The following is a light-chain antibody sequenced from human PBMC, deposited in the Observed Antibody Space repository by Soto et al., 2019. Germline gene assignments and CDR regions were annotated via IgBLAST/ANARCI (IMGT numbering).Light chain of an antibody. V-gene: IGKV3-11*01. CDR1: QSVSSY. Sequence: EIVLTQSPATLSLSPGERATLSFRASQSVSSYLAWYQQKPGQAPRLLIYDASNRATGIPARFSGSGSGTDFTLTISILEPEDFAVYYCQQRSNLFGQGTRLEIK. CDR3: QQRSNL. J-gene: IGKJ5*01. CDR2: DAS.